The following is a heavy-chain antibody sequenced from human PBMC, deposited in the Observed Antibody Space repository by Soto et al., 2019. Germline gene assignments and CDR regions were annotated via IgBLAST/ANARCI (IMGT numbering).Heavy chain of an antibody. CDR3: VTRLPLDY. Sequence: QLVQSGAEVKKPGASVKVSCKASGFTFTGYYIYWVRQSPGQGLEWMGWINLNSGGTNYAQKFQGRVILTRDTSRDIAYMELSRLRSDDTAVYYCVTRLPLDYWGQGTLVTVSS. V-gene: IGHV1-2*02. CDR2: INLNSGGT. CDR1: GFTFTGYY. J-gene: IGHJ4*02. D-gene: IGHD2-21*02.